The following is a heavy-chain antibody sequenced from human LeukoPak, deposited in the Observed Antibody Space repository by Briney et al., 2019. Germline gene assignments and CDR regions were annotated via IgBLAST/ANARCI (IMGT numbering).Heavy chain of an antibody. J-gene: IGHJ6*03. CDR3: ATGPIRPYYYYMDV. D-gene: IGHD2-2*02. CDR1: GYTLTELS. Sequence: ASVKVSCKVSGYTLTELSMHWVRQAPGKGLEWMGGFDPEDGETIYAQKFQGRVTMTEDTSTDTAYMELSSLRSEDTAVYYCATGPIRPYYYYMDVWGKGTTVTVSS. V-gene: IGHV1-24*01. CDR2: FDPEDGET.